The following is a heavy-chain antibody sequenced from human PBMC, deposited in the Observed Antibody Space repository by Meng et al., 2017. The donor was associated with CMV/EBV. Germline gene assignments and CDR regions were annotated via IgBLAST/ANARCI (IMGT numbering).Heavy chain of an antibody. J-gene: IGHJ4*02. Sequence: QVQLGPSGGGVKKPGSWVKVSCKASGGTFSRYAISWVRQAPGQGLEWMRGIIPIFGTANYAQKFQGRVTITADESTSTAYMELSSLRSEDTAVYYCAREGALAYFDYWGQGTLVTVSS. CDR2: IIPIFGTA. D-gene: IGHD5-12*01. CDR3: AREGALAYFDY. CDR1: GGTFSRYA. V-gene: IGHV1-69*12.